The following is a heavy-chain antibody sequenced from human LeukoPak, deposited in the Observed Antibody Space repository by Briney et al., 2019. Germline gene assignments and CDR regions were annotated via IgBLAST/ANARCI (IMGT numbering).Heavy chain of an antibody. CDR3: ARASITMARGELVFYFDY. V-gene: IGHV3-30*04. CDR1: GSTFSSYA. J-gene: IGHJ4*02. Sequence: PGGSLRLSCAASGSTFSSYAMHWVRQAPGKGLEWVAVISYDGSNKYYADSVKGRFTISRDNAKNSLYLQINSLRAEDTAVYYCARASITMARGELVFYFDYWGQGTLVTVSS. D-gene: IGHD3-10*01. CDR2: ISYDGSNK.